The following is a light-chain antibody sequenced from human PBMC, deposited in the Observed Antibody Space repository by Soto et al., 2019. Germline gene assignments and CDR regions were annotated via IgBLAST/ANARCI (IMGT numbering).Light chain of an antibody. CDR2: GAS. Sequence: EIVLTQSPATLSVSPGERATLSCRASQSVSSRLAWYQQKPGQAPRLLISGASSRATGIPARFSGSGSGTDFNLTISSLETEDFAVYDCQQRSNWTLTFGGGTKVDIK. CDR3: QQRSNWTLT. V-gene: IGKV3-11*01. J-gene: IGKJ4*01. CDR1: QSVSSR.